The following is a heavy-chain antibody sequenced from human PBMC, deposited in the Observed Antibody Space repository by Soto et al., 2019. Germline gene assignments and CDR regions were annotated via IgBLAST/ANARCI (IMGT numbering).Heavy chain of an antibody. Sequence: LRLSCAASGFTFSTYWLSWVRQAPGKGPEWVANIKQDGSDMYYVDSVRGRFTISRDNAKNSLYLQMNSLRAEDTAVYYCARDCSGTSCYAGGYSYGTQFFYYYGLDVWGQGTTVTVSS. J-gene: IGHJ6*02. CDR3: ARDCSGTSCYAGGYSYGTQFFYYYGLDV. D-gene: IGHD5-18*01. V-gene: IGHV3-7*01. CDR1: GFTFSTYW. CDR2: IKQDGSDM.